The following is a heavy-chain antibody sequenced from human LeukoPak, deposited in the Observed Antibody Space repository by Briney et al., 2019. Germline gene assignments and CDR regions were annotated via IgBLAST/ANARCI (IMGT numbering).Heavy chain of an antibody. V-gene: IGHV3-48*03. D-gene: IGHD3-10*01. CDR1: GFTFSSYE. J-gene: IGHJ6*03. CDR3: ARDQVRGMNYYYYMDV. CDR2: ISSSGSTI. Sequence: GGSLRLSCAASGFTFSSYEMNWVRQAPGKGLEWVSYISSSGSTIYYADSVKGRFTISRDNAKNSLYLQMNSLRAEDTAVYYCARDQVRGMNYYYYMDVWGKGTTVTVSS.